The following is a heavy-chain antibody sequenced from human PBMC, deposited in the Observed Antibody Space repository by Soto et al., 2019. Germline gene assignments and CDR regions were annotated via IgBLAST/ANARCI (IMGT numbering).Heavy chain of an antibody. J-gene: IGHJ6*02. CDR1: GGPITTTSHY. Sequence: QLQLQESGPGLVKPSETLSLTCTVSGGPITTTSHYWAWIRQPPGKGLEWIGSLYYRGSTYYNPSLKSRVATSVDMSKNSFSLRLSSVTAADTAVYYCARHKGEPASYYFYGMDVWGQGTTVTVSS. V-gene: IGHV4-39*01. CDR3: ARHKGEPASYYFYGMDV. CDR2: LYYRGST. D-gene: IGHD1-26*01.